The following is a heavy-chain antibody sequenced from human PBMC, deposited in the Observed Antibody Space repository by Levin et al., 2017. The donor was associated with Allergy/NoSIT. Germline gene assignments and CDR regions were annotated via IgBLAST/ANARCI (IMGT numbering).Heavy chain of an antibody. CDR3: AREESTGTTVTTEYHLDI. Sequence: PGGSLRLSCAASGFTFSSYAMHWVRQAPGKGLEWVAVISYDGSNKYYADSVKGRFTISRDNSKNTLYLQMNSLRAEDTAVYYCAREESTGTTVTTEYHLDIWGQGTMVTVSS. J-gene: IGHJ3*02. V-gene: IGHV3-30-3*01. CDR1: GFTFSSYA. D-gene: IGHD4-17*01. CDR2: ISYDGSNK.